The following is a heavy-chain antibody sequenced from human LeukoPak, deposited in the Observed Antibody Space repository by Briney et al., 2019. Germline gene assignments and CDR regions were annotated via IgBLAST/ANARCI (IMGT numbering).Heavy chain of an antibody. D-gene: IGHD6-19*01. V-gene: IGHV1-69*04. J-gene: IGHJ4*02. CDR1: GGTFSSYA. CDR3: ASELQKLSSGWYKDY. CDR2: IIPTLGIA. Sequence: SVKVSCKASGGTFSSYAISWVRQAPGQGLEWMGRIIPTLGIANYAQKFQGRVTITADKSTSTAYMELSSLRSEDTAVYYCASELQKLSSGWYKDYWGQGTLVTVSS.